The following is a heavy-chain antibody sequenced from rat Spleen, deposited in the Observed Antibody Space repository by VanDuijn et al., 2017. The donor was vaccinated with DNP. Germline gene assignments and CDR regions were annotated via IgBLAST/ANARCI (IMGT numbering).Heavy chain of an antibody. J-gene: IGHJ1*01. V-gene: IGHV5-25*01. CDR2: ISPSGGST. Sequence: EVQLVESGGGLVQPGRSLKLSCAASGFTFSDHNMAWVRQAPKKGLEWVASISPSGGSTYYRDSVKGRFTISRDNAKSTLYLQMDSLRSEDTATYYCATYYGGSNYFDYWGPGTMVTVSS. CDR3: ATYYGGSNYFDY. D-gene: IGHD1-11*01. CDR1: GFTFSDHN.